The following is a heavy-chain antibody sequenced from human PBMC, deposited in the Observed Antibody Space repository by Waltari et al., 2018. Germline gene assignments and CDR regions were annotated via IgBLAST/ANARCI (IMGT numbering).Heavy chain of an antibody. Sequence: QVQLQESGPGLVKPSETLSLTCAVSGYSISSGYYWGWIRQPPGKGLEWIGSIYHSGGTYDNPSLKSRVTISVDTSKNQFSLKLSSVTAADTAVYYCARHRGIFGVVTNYFDYWGQGTLVTVSS. CDR1: GYSISSGYY. CDR3: ARHRGIFGVVTNYFDY. V-gene: IGHV4-38-2*01. J-gene: IGHJ4*02. CDR2: IYHSGGT. D-gene: IGHD3-3*01.